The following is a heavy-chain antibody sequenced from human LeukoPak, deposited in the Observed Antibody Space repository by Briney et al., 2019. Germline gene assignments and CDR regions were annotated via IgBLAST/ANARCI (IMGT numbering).Heavy chain of an antibody. V-gene: IGHV4-39*07. CDR1: GGSISSSSYY. J-gene: IGHJ3*02. CDR2: IYYSGST. Sequence: SETPSLTCTVSGGSISSSSYYWGWIRQPPGKGLEWIGSIYYSGSTYYNPSLKSRVTISVDTSKNQFSLKLSSVTAADTAVYYCARDSGSYFGFAFDIWGQGTMVTVSS. CDR3: ARDSGSYFGFAFDI. D-gene: IGHD1-26*01.